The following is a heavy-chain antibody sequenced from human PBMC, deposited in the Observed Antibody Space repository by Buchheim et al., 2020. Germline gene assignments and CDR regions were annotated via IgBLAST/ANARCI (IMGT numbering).Heavy chain of an antibody. CDR1: GGSFSGYY. CDR2: INHSGST. D-gene: IGHD2-8*01. V-gene: IGHV4-34*01. CDR3: ARGFSGYCTNGVCNWFDP. Sequence: QVQLQQWGAGLLKPSETLSLTCAVYGGSFSGYYWSWIRQPPGQGLEWIGEINHSGSTNYNPSLKSRVTISVDTSKHQFSLKLSSVTAADTAVYYCARGFSGYCTNGVCNWFDPWGQGTL. J-gene: IGHJ5*02.